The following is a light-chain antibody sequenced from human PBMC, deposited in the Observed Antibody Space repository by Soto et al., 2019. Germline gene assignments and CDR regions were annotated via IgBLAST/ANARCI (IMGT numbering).Light chain of an antibody. V-gene: IGKV3-11*01. CDR2: DAS. Sequence: EIVLTQSPATLSSSPGERATLSCRASQSVSSYLAWYQQKPGQAPRLLIYDASNRATGIPARFSGRGSGTDFTLTISSLEPEDFAVYYCQQRSNWTTYTFGQGTKLEIK. J-gene: IGKJ2*01. CDR1: QSVSSY. CDR3: QQRSNWTTYT.